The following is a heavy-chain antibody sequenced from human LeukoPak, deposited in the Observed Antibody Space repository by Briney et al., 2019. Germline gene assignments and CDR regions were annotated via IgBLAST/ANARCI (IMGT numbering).Heavy chain of an antibody. D-gene: IGHD1-26*01. Sequence: SETLSLTCTVSGGYISGYYWSWIRQPLGKGLEWIGEINHSGSTNYNPSLKSRVTISVDTSKNQFSLRLTSVTAADTAVYYCTRGRSGSYGYDAFDIWGQGTRVTVSS. CDR1: GGYISGYY. V-gene: IGHV4-34*01. CDR3: TRGRSGSYGYDAFDI. J-gene: IGHJ3*02. CDR2: INHSGST.